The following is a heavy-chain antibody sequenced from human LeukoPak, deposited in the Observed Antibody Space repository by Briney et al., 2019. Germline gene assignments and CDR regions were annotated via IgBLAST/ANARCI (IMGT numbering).Heavy chain of an antibody. D-gene: IGHD5-18*01. CDR3: ARVRGRGYSYGATQDYFDY. CDR2: ISSSGNTT. Sequence: GGSLRLSCAASGFTFSDYYMSWIRQAPGKGLEWVSYISSSGNTTYHADSVKGRFTISRDNAKNSLYLQMSSLRAEDTAVYYCARVRGRGYSYGATQDYFDYWGQGTLVTVSS. V-gene: IGHV3-11*04. J-gene: IGHJ4*02. CDR1: GFTFSDYY.